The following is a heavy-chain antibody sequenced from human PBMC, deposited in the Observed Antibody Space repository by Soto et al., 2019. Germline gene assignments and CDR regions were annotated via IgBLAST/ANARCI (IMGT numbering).Heavy chain of an antibody. CDR2: IGVGSGSP. J-gene: IGHJ4*02. CDR1: GFTFTNSA. CDR3: AEKLWHGNTTY. Sequence: QMQLVQSGPEVKKPGTSVKVSCKASGFTFTNSAVQWVRQARGQRLEWIGWIGVGSGSPNYAQKFQERVTITRDMSTTTAYMELSSRRLENRAMYYCAEKLWHGNTTYWGKVTLVTFTS. D-gene: IGHD3-16*01. V-gene: IGHV1-58*01.